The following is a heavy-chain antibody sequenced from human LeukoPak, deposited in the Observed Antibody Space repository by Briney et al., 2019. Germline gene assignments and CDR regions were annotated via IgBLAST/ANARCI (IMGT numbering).Heavy chain of an antibody. CDR1: GFTFSSYG. D-gene: IGHD3-22*01. V-gene: IGHV3-30*18. CDR2: ISYDGSNK. Sequence: PGRSLRLSCAASGFTFSSYGMHWVRQAPGKGLEWVAVISYDGSNKYYADSVKGRFTISRDNSKNTLYLQMNSLRAEDTAVYFCAKDLRDSRGLGSFDIWGQGTLVTVSS. CDR3: AKDLRDSRGLGSFDI. J-gene: IGHJ3*02.